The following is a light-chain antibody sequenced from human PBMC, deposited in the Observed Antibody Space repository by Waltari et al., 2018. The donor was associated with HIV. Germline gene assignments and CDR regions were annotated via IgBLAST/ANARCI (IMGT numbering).Light chain of an antibody. CDR1: NRAVVIHNSNY. Sequence: QSALIQPASVSGSPGQSITTPCTGTNRAVVIHNSNYVSWSQRHPGKVPKLLIYDVSNRPSGVSNRFSGSKSGSTASLTISGLQVEDEADYFCTSYTSTPITSGVVFGGGTTVTVL. J-gene: IGLJ2*01. V-gene: IGLV2-14*03. CDR3: TSYTSTPITSGVV. CDR2: DVS.